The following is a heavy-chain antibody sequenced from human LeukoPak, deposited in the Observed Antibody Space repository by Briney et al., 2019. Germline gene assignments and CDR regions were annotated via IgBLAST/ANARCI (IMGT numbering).Heavy chain of an antibody. V-gene: IGHV4-59*01. CDR2: IYYSGST. CDR1: GGSISSYY. CDR3: ARGSSNFDY. Sequence: SETLSLTCTVSGGSISSYYWSWIRQPPGKGLEWIGYIYYSGSTNYNPSLKSRVTISVDTSKNQFSLKLSSVTAADTAVYYRARGSSNFDYWGQGTLVTVSS. J-gene: IGHJ4*02. D-gene: IGHD4-11*01.